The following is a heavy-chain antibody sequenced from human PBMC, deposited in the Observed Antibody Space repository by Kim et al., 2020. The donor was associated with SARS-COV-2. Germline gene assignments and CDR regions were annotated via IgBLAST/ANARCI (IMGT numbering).Heavy chain of an antibody. CDR2: IYDSGST. CDR1: GGSMRGEDYY. D-gene: IGHD6-13*01. Sequence: SETLSLTCTVSGGSMRGEDYYWRWIRQSPGKGPEWIGNIYDSGSTNYNPSLKSRVTMSIDTSKNQFSVNLRSVTAADTAIYFCARGYRSGWYPGVPDFWGQGALVTVSS. V-gene: IGHV4-30-4*01. CDR3: ARGYRSGWYPGVPDF. J-gene: IGHJ4*02.